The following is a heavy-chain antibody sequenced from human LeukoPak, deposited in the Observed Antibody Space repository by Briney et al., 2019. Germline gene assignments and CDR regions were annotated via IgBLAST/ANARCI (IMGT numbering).Heavy chain of an antibody. CDR3: ARAGGGGDSSWGY. CDR1: GFRFDDFP. D-gene: IGHD4-17*01. Sequence: PGGSLRLSCVTSGFRFDDFPMHWVRQVPGKGLEWVSLIRGDGGDTFYTDSVKGRFTISRDNAKNSLYLQMNSLRAEDTAVYYCARAGGGGDSSWGYWGQGTLVTVSS. J-gene: IGHJ4*02. V-gene: IGHV3-43*02. CDR2: IRGDGGDT.